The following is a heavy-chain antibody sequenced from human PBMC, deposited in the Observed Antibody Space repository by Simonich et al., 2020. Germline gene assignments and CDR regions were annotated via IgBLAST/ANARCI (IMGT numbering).Heavy chain of an antibody. CDR2: IYQSGRN. J-gene: IGHJ4*02. CDR1: GGSISSSSYY. CDR3: ARVDNWNYFDY. Sequence: QLQLQESGHGLVKPSETLSLTCTVSGGSISSSSYYWGWIRQPPGKGLEWIGSIYQSGRNTYNPSLKIRFTISVDTSKNQCSLKLSSVTAADTAVYYCARVDNWNYFDYWGQGTLVTVSS. D-gene: IGHD1-20*01. V-gene: IGHV4-39*07.